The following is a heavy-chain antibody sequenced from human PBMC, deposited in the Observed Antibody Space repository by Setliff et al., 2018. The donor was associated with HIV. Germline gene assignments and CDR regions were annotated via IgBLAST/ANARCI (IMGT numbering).Heavy chain of an antibody. CDR1: GFTFSTYG. CDR2: MRGSGGAFST. CDR3: ARNSDFDF. J-gene: IGHJ4*02. V-gene: IGHV3-23*01. D-gene: IGHD2-21*01. Sequence: GESLKISCVGSGFTFSTYGMTWVRQAPGKGLEWVSFMRGSGGAFSTYYADSVKGRFTISRDNSRNTIYLQMNSLRAEDTAVYYCARNSDFDFWGQGTMVTVSS.